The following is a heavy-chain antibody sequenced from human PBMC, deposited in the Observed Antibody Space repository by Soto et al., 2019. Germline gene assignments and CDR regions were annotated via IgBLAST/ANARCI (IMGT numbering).Heavy chain of an antibody. Sequence: QVQLQQSGPGLVKPSQTLSLTCAISGDSVSSNSAAWNWIRRFPSRGLEWLGRTYYRSKWYNEYAVSVKCRIAINPDTSKNQFSLQLISVTPEDTAVYYCARTSGHFDSWGQGTLVTVSS. D-gene: IGHD6-19*01. CDR3: ARTSGHFDS. V-gene: IGHV6-1*01. CDR1: GDSVSSNSAA. CDR2: TYYRSKWYN. J-gene: IGHJ4*02.